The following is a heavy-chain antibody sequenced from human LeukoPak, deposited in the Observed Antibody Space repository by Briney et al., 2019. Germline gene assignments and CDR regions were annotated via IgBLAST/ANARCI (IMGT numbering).Heavy chain of an antibody. Sequence: SETLSLTCGVSGGSLSSGNWWSWVRQPPGKGLEWIGSIYYSGSTYYNPSLKSRVTISIDTSKNHFSLKLSSVTAADTAVYYCASRTVTLPPKYYNYMDVWGKGTTVTVSS. V-gene: IGHV4-4*02. D-gene: IGHD4-17*01. CDR3: ASRTVTLPPKYYNYMDV. CDR1: GGSLSSGNW. J-gene: IGHJ6*03. CDR2: IYYSGST.